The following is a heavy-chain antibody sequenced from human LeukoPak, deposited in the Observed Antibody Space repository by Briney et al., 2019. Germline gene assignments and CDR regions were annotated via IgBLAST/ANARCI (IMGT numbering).Heavy chain of an antibody. J-gene: IGHJ4*02. CDR1: GGSISSYY. D-gene: IGHD6-19*01. Sequence: SETLSLTCTVSGGSISSYYWSWIRQPPGKGLEWIGYIYYSGSTNYNPSLKSRVTISVDTSKNQFSLKPSSVTAADTAVYYCARSAGRKWLVQGSFDYWGQGTLVTVSS. V-gene: IGHV4-59*01. CDR3: ARSAGRKWLVQGSFDY. CDR2: IYYSGST.